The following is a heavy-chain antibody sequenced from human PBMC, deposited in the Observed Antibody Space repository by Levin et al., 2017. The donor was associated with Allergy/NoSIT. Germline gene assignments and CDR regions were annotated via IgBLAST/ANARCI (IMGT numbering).Heavy chain of an antibody. CDR3: ARQQLERWYGMDV. J-gene: IGHJ6*02. Sequence: LGESLKISCKGSGYSFTSYWIGWVRQMPGKGLEWMGIIYPGDSDTRYSPSFQGQVTISADKSISTAYLQWSSLKASDTAMYYCARQQLERWYGMDVWGQGTTVTVSS. D-gene: IGHD1-1*01. V-gene: IGHV5-51*01. CDR2: IYPGDSDT. CDR1: GYSFTSYW.